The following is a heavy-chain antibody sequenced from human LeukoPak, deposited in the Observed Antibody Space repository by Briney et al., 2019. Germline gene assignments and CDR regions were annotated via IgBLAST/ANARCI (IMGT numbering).Heavy chain of an antibody. J-gene: IGHJ6*02. Sequence: ASVKVSRKVSGYTLTELSMHWVRQAPGKGLEWMGGFEPEDGETIYAQKFQGRVTMTEDTSTDTAYMELSSLRSEDTAVYYCATVRSDYGDYYYYYGMDVWGQGTTVTVSS. D-gene: IGHD4-17*01. CDR2: FEPEDGET. V-gene: IGHV1-24*01. CDR3: ATVRSDYGDYYYYYGMDV. CDR1: GYTLTELS.